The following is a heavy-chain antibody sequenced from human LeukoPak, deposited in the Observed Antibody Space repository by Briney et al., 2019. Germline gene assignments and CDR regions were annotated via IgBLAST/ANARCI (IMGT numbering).Heavy chain of an antibody. CDR2: ISYDGSNK. D-gene: IGHD3-3*01. CDR3: TTDLTIFGVVIP. J-gene: IGHJ5*02. V-gene: IGHV3-30*03. CDR1: GFTFSSYG. Sequence: GRSPRLSCAASGFTFSSYGMHWDRQAPGKGLEWVAVISYDGSNKYYADSVKGRFTISRDDSKNTLYLQMNSLKTEDTAVYYCTTDLTIFGVVIPWGQGTLVTVSS.